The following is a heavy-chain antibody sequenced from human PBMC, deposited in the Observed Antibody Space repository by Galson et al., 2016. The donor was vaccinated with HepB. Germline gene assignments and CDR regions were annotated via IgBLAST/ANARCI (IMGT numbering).Heavy chain of an antibody. CDR2: IWYDGSKK. CDR3: ARDLGVYNFWSGYTHYGMDV. J-gene: IGHJ6*02. CDR1: GFSFSAYA. V-gene: IGHV3-33*08. Sequence: SLRLSCAASGFSFSAYAIHWVRQAPGKGLEWVAIIWYDGSKKYYADSVKGRFTISRDNSKNTLYLQMNSLRAEDTAVYYCARDLGVYNFWSGYTHYGMDVWGQGTTVTVSS. D-gene: IGHD3-3*01.